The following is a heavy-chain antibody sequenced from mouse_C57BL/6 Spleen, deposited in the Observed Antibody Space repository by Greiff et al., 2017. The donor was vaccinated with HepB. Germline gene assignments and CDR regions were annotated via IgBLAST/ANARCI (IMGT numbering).Heavy chain of an antibody. J-gene: IGHJ4*01. Sequence: EVQGVESGGGLVKPGGSLKLSCAASGFTFSSYAMSWVRQTPEKRLEWVATISDGGSYTYYPDNVKGRFTISRDNAKNNLYQQMSHLKSEDTARYYCARSDYYGSSNYYAMDYWGQGTSVTVSS. V-gene: IGHV5-4*01. CDR2: ISDGGSYT. CDR3: ARSDYYGSSNYYAMDY. D-gene: IGHD1-1*01. CDR1: GFTFSSYA.